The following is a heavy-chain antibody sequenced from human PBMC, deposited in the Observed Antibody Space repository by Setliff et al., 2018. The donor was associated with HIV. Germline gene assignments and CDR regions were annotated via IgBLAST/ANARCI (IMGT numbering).Heavy chain of an antibody. D-gene: IGHD3-22*01. J-gene: IGHJ1*01. Sequence: PSETLSLTCSVSGGSISSGGYYWSWIRQHPGKGLEGIGYIYYSGSTYHNPSLKSRVTISVDTAKNHLSLNLRSVTAADTAVYYCVRQAYDLVPFDFQYWGQGTLVTVSS. CDR2: IYYSGST. CDR3: VRQAYDLVPFDFQY. V-gene: IGHV4-31*03. CDR1: GGSISSGGYY.